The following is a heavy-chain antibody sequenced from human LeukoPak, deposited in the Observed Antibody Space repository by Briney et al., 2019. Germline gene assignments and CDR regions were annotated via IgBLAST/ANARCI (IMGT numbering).Heavy chain of an antibody. V-gene: IGHV1-69*13. CDR1: GGTFSSYA. CDR3: ARDGGSSWYTSGYDY. CDR2: IIPICGTS. Sequence: SVKVSCKASGGTFSSYAISWVRQAPGQGLEWMGRIIPICGTSNSAQKFQGRVTITADESASTAYMELSSLRSEDTAVYYCARDGGSSWYTSGYDYWGQGTLVTVSS. J-gene: IGHJ4*02. D-gene: IGHD6-13*01.